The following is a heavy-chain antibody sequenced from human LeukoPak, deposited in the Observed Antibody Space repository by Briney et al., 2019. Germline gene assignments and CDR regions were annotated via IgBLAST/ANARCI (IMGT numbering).Heavy chain of an antibody. J-gene: IGHJ3*02. Sequence: GGSLRLSCAASGFTFSSYGMHWVRQPPGKGLVWISHINNDGSTKVYADSVKGRFTISRDNAKNTLYLQMNSLRADDTAVYYCARDRGYPDSFNIWGEGTMVTVSS. CDR2: INNDGSTK. V-gene: IGHV3-74*01. CDR1: GFTFSSYG. D-gene: IGHD3-10*01. CDR3: ARDRGYPDSFNI.